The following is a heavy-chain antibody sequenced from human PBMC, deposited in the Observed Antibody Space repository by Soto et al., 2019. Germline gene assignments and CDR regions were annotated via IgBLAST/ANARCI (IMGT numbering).Heavy chain of an antibody. Sequence: SATLSLTCTVSGGSIFSSNYYWGWIRQPPGKGLEWIGYIYYSGSTNYNPSLKSRVTISVDTSKNQFSLKLSSVTAADTAVYYCARSGPLDAFDIWGQGTMVTVSS. CDR3: ARSGPLDAFDI. J-gene: IGHJ3*02. CDR1: GGSIFSSNYY. CDR2: IYYSGST. V-gene: IGHV4-61*05.